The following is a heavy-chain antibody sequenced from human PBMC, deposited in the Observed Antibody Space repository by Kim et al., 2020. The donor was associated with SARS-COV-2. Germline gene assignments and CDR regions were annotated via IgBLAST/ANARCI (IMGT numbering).Heavy chain of an antibody. V-gene: IGHV1-69*13. CDR1: GGTFSSYA. CDR2: IIPIFGTA. Sequence: SVKVSCKASGGTFSSYAISWVRQAPGQGLEWMGGIIPIFGTANYAQKFQGRVTITADESTSTAYMELSSLRSEDTAVYYCARDSGNIVATISYYYYYGMDVWGQGTTVTVSS. D-gene: IGHD5-12*01. CDR3: ARDSGNIVATISYYYYYGMDV. J-gene: IGHJ6*02.